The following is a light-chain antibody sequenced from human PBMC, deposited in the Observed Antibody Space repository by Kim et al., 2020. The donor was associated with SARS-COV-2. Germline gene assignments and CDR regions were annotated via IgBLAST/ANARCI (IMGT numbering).Light chain of an antibody. CDR2: WAS. V-gene: IGKV4-1*01. Sequence: DIVMTQSPDSLVVSLGEMATINCKSSQSVLFSSNNKNYLAWYQHKPGQPPKLLIYWASTRESGVPDRFSGSGSGTDFTLTISSLQAEDVAVYYCQQYFSIHTCGQGTKLEI. CDR3: QQYFSIHT. CDR1: QSVLFSSNNKNY. J-gene: IGKJ2*01.